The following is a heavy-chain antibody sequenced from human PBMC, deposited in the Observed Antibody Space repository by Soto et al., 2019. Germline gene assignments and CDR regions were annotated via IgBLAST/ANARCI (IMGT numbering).Heavy chain of an antibody. CDR2: IYYSGST. Sequence: SETLSLTCTVSGGSISSSIYYWGWIRQPPGKGLEWIGSIYYSGSTYYNPSLKSRVTISVDTSKNQFSLKLSSVTAADTAVYYCARRGSGSYSDYWGQGTQVTVSS. CDR1: GGSISSSIYY. D-gene: IGHD3-10*01. CDR3: ARRGSGSYSDY. J-gene: IGHJ4*02. V-gene: IGHV4-39*01.